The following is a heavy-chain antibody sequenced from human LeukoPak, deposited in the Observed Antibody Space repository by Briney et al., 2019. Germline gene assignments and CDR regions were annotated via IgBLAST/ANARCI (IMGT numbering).Heavy chain of an antibody. CDR1: GYSISSGYY. V-gene: IGHV4-38-2*02. CDR3: ARAELLGYCSGGSCYSAGSWFDP. J-gene: IGHJ5*02. Sequence: SETLSLTCTVSGYSISSGYYWGWIRQPPGQGLEWIGSIYHSGSTYYNPSLKSRVTISVDTSKNQFSLKLSSVTAADTAVYYCARAELLGYCSGGSCYSAGSWFDPWGQGTLVTVSS. CDR2: IYHSGST. D-gene: IGHD2-15*01.